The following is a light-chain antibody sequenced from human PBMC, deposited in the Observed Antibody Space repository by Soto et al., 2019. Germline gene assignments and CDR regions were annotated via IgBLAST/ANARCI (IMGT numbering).Light chain of an antibody. CDR2: KAS. Sequence: DIRMTQSPSTLSASVGDRVTITCRASQSISNWLAWYQQKPGKAPKLLIYKASILESGVPSRFSGSCSGTEFTLTISSLQPEDFATYYCQHYDTDYSFGPGTPVDLK. CDR3: QHYDTDYS. CDR1: QSISNW. J-gene: IGKJ3*01. V-gene: IGKV1-5*03.